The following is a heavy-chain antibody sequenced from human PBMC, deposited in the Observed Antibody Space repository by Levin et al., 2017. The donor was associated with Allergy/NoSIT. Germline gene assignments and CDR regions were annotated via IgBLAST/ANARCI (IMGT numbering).Heavy chain of an antibody. V-gene: IGHV3-23*01. J-gene: IGHJ4*02. CDR1: GFTFSSDV. CDR2: ISESGGTT. D-gene: IGHD2-15*01. Sequence: LSLTCSASGFTFSSDVMSWVRQAPGKGLEWVSGISESGGTTYYADSVKGRFTISRDNSKNTLYLEMNSLRAEDTAVYYCAKGSYCSAGTCYARLGNWGQGTLVTVSS. CDR3: AKGSYCSAGTCYARLGN.